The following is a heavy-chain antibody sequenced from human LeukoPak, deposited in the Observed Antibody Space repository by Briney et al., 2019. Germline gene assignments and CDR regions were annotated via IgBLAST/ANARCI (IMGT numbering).Heavy chain of an antibody. V-gene: IGHV3-53*01. CDR1: GFTFSSYW. Sequence: QPGGSLRLSCAASGFTFSSYWMHWVRQAPGKGLEWVSVIYSGGSTYYADSVKGRFTISRDNSKNTLYLQMNSLRAEDTAVYYCARAIRGGGWSPFDYWGQGTLVTVSS. D-gene: IGHD3-10*01. CDR2: IYSGGST. J-gene: IGHJ4*02. CDR3: ARAIRGGGWSPFDY.